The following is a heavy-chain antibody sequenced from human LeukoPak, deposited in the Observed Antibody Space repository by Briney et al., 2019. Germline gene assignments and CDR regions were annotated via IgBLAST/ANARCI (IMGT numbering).Heavy chain of an antibody. CDR2: INGYGSST. CDR1: GFTFISYW. CDR3: ARAHYYYMDV. J-gene: IGHJ6*03. V-gene: IGHV3-74*01. Sequence: PGGSLRLSCAASGFTFISYWMHWVRQAPGKGLVWVSRINGYGSSTDFADSVKGRFTISRDNSKNTLYLQMNSLRAEDTAVYYCARAHYYYMDVWGKGTTVTVFS.